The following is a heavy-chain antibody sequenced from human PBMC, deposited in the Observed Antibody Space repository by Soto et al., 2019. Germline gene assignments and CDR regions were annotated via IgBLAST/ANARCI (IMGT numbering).Heavy chain of an antibody. J-gene: IGHJ6*02. D-gene: IGHD6-13*01. V-gene: IGHV1-24*01. Sequence: ASVKVSCKVSGYTLTELSMHWVRQAPGKGLEWMGGFDPEDGETIYAQKFQGRVTMTEDTSTDTANMELSSLRSEDTAVYYCATKGRWYVGYYYYGMDVWGQGTTVTVSS. CDR1: GYTLTELS. CDR3: ATKGRWYVGYYYYGMDV. CDR2: FDPEDGET.